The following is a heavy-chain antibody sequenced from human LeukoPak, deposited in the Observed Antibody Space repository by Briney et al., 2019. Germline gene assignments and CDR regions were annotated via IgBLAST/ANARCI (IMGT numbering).Heavy chain of an antibody. CDR1: GFTFNTYA. Sequence: GGSLRLSCEASGFTFNTYAMHWVRQPPGKGLEWVALISYDGSDKIYTDSVKGRFTISRDNSESTLYLQMNSLSAEDTAVYYCAREHSAFDYWGQGTLVTVSS. CDR2: ISYDGSDK. CDR3: AREHSAFDY. V-gene: IGHV3-30*03. J-gene: IGHJ4*02.